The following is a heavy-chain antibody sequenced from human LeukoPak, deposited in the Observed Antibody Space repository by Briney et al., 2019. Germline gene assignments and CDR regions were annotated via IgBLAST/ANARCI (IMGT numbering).Heavy chain of an antibody. V-gene: IGHV4-34*01. J-gene: IGHJ5*02. Sequence: SETLSLTCAVYGGSFSGYYWSWIRQPPGKGLEWIGEIYHSGSTNYNPSLKSRVTISVDKSKNQFSLKLSSVTAADTAVYYCARGRGIAAAGRVNWFDPWGQGTLVTVSS. CDR2: IYHSGST. D-gene: IGHD6-13*01. CDR1: GGSFSGYY. CDR3: ARGRGIAAAGRVNWFDP.